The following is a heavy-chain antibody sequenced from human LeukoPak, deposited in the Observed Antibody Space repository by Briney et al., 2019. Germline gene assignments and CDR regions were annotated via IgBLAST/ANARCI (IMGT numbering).Heavy chain of an antibody. Sequence: ASVKVSCKASGYTFTGYYMHWVRQAPGQGLEWMGWINPNSGGTNYAQKFRGRVTMTRDTSISTAYMELSRLRSDDTAVYYCARRPRYCSGGSCYPGYFQHWGQGTLVTVSS. V-gene: IGHV1-2*02. CDR1: GYTFTGYY. CDR3: ARRPRYCSGGSCYPGYFQH. J-gene: IGHJ1*01. CDR2: INPNSGGT. D-gene: IGHD2-15*01.